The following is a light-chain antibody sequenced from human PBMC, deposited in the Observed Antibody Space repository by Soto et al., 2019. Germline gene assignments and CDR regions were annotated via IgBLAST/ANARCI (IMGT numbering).Light chain of an antibody. V-gene: IGKV3-20*01. CDR3: QQFGRSPYT. CDR2: GAS. J-gene: IGKJ2*01. CDR1: QSVSRSY. Sequence: EIVLTQSPGTLSLSPGESATLSCRASQSVSRSYLAWYQQKPGQAPRLLIYGASSRATGIPHRFSGSGSGTDFTLTISRLEPDDFALYYCQQFGRSPYTFGQGTKLEIK.